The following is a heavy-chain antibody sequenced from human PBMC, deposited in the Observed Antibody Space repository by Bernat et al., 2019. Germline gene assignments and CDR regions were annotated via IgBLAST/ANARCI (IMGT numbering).Heavy chain of an antibody. V-gene: IGHV4-39*01. CDR1: GGSISSSSYY. D-gene: IGHD5-18*01. CDR3: ARSVDTAMVTPGFDY. J-gene: IGHJ4*02. Sequence: QLQLQESGPGLVKPSETLSLTCTVSGGSISSSSYYWGWIRQPPGKGLEWIGSIYYSGSTYYNPSLKSRVTISVDTSKNQLSLKLSSVTAADTAVYYCARSVDTAMVTPGFDYWGQGTLVTVSS. CDR2: IYYSGST.